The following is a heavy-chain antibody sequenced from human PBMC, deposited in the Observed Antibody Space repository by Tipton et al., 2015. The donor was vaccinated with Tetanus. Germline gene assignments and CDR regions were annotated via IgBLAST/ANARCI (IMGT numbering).Heavy chain of an antibody. D-gene: IGHD6-13*01. Sequence: SLTCTVSGGSVNIASYSWSWIRRPPGKGLEWIGNLYYTGSVHDNPSLQRRVTISADASKNQFSLKLTSVTAADTAIYYCARRGNQSSSSSGGLDVWGQGTTVTVSS. CDR2: LYYTGSV. V-gene: IGHV4-61*01. J-gene: IGHJ6*02. CDR1: GGSVNIASYS. CDR3: ARRGNQSSSSSGGLDV.